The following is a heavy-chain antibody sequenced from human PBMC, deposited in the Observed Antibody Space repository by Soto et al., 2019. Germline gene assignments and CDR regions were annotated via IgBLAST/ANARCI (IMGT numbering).Heavy chain of an antibody. Sequence: EVQLLESGGGLVQPGGSLRLSCVASGFTFSYYTMSWVRQAPGKGLEWVSGISNSGDTIYYADSVKGRFTISRDNFHISLYLLMRSLRAGDTAGYYCADPVTAPPHYVYYDFDVWVQGTTVTVSS. CDR3: ADPVTAPPHYVYYDFDV. V-gene: IGHV3-23*01. J-gene: IGHJ6*02. CDR2: ISNSGDTI. CDR1: GFTFSYYT. D-gene: IGHD6-6*01.